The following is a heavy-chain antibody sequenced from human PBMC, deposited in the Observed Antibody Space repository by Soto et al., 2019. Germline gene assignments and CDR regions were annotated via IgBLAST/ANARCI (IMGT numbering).Heavy chain of an antibody. CDR2: ISAYNGNT. CDR3: ARDCISTSCYPATYGMDV. D-gene: IGHD2-2*01. J-gene: IGHJ6*02. Sequence: ASVKVSCKASGYTFTSYGISWVRQAPGQGLEWMGWISAYNGNTNYAQKLQGRVTMTTDTSTSTAYMELRSLRSDDTAVYYCARDCISTSCYPATYGMDVWGQGTTVTVSS. CDR1: GYTFTSYG. V-gene: IGHV1-18*01.